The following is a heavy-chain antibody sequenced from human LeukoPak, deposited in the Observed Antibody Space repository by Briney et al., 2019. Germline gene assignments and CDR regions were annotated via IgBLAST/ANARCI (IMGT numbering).Heavy chain of an antibody. D-gene: IGHD4-23*01. CDR3: ATELRRIDY. J-gene: IGHJ4*02. CDR1: GYTFTSYD. CDR2: MNPNSGNT. V-gene: IGHV1-8*01. Sequence: ASVKVSCKASGYTFTSYDINWVRQATGQGLEWIGYMNPNSGNTGYAQKLQGRVTMTTNTSISTAYMELSSLRSEDTAVYYCATELRRIDYWGQGTLVTVSS.